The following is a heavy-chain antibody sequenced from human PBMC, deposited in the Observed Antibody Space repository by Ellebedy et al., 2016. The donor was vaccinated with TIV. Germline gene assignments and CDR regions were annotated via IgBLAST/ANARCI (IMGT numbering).Heavy chain of an antibody. CDR1: GYTLTGSY. CDR2: INPNSGDT. Sequence: AASVKVSCKASGYTLTGSYMHWVRQAPGQGLEWMGWINPNSGDTHYVQNFQGRVTMTRDTSASTVYMELSSLRSEDTAVYYCAREGGVYYFDYWGQGTLVTVSS. CDR3: AREGGVYYFDY. D-gene: IGHD1-26*01. J-gene: IGHJ4*02. V-gene: IGHV1-2*02.